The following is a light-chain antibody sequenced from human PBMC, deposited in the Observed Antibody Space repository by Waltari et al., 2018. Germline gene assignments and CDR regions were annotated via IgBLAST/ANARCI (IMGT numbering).Light chain of an antibody. CDR2: YDG. J-gene: IGLJ3*02. V-gene: IGLV3-21*04. Sequence: SYVLTQPSSVSVAPGKTATITCGGNNIGSKSVHWYQQKPGQAPVLVISYDGDRPSGSPERFSGSNSVSTATLTISRVEVGDEADYYCQVWDSSGDGVFGGGTKLTVL. CDR3: QVWDSSGDGV. CDR1: NIGSKS.